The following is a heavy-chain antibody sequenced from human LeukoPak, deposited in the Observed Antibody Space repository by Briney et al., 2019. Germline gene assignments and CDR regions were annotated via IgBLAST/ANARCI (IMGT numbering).Heavy chain of an antibody. J-gene: IGHJ4*02. CDR3: ARVSFNYFDY. CDR2: IKQDGSEK. CDR1: GFTFDDYG. V-gene: IGHV3-7*01. Sequence: GGSLRLSCAASGFTFDDYGMNWVRQAPGKGLEWVANIKQDGSEKYYVDSVKGRFTISRDNAKNSLYLQMNSLRAEDTAVYYCARVSFNYFDYWGQGTLVTVSS.